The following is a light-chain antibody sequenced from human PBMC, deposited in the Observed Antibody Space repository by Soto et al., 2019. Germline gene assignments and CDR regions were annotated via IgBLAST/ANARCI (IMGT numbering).Light chain of an antibody. CDR1: SSDVGCYNY. J-gene: IGLJ3*02. CDR3: SSYTSSSTRV. V-gene: IGLV2-14*01. CDR2: EVS. Sequence: QSALTQPASVSGSPGQSINISCTGTSSDVGCYNYVSWYQQQPGKAPKLMIYEVSNRPSGVSNRFSGSKSGNTASLTISGLQAEDEADYYCSSYTSSSTRVFGGGTKLTVL.